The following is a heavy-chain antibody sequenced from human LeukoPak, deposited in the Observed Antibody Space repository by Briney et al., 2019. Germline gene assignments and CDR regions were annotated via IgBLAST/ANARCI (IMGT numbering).Heavy chain of an antibody. V-gene: IGHV4-39*07. Sequence: DPSETLSLTCTVSGGSISSSSYYWGWIRQPPGKGLEWIGTIYHSGSTSYNPSLKSRVTISVDTSKNQFSLKLSSVTAADTAVYYCARGGPYGSGNYKDYWGQGTLVAVSS. CDR2: IYHSGST. D-gene: IGHD3-10*01. CDR3: ARGGPYGSGNYKDY. J-gene: IGHJ4*02. CDR1: GGSISSSSYY.